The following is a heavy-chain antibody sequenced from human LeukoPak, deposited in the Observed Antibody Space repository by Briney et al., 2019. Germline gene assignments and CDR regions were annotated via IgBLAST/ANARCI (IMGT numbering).Heavy chain of an antibody. V-gene: IGHV3-30*03. CDR3: ARAGLADCGGDCGYFQH. D-gene: IGHD2-21*02. CDR2: TSYDGTYK. CDR1: GFTFSSYG. J-gene: IGHJ1*01. Sequence: GGSLRLSCAASGFTFSSYGLHWVRQPPGRGLEWVALTSYDGTYKYYADSVKGRLTISRDNSKDTLYLQMNSLRAEDTAVYYCARAGLADCGGDCGYFQHWGQGTLVTVSS.